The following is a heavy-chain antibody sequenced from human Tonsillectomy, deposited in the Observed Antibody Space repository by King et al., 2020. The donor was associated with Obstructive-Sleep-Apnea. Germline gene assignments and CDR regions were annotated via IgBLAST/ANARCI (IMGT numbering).Heavy chain of an antibody. V-gene: IGHV3-30*04. CDR2: ISYDGSDK. D-gene: IGHD5-18*01. CDR1: GFTFSIYA. J-gene: IGHJ6*02. Sequence: VQLVESGGGVVQPGRSLRLSCAASGFTFSIYAMHWVRQAPGKGLEWVAVISYDGSDKNYADSVKGRITISRDNSKNTLYLQMNSLRPEDTAVYYCARGAVVTAMDVRTLSYGMDVWGQGTTTVTVSS. CDR3: ARGAVVTAMDVRTLSYGMDV.